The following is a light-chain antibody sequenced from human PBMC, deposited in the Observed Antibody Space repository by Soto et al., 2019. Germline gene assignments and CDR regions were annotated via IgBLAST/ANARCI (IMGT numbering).Light chain of an antibody. CDR2: DVN. J-gene: IGLJ1*01. CDR3: TSYAGGNNV. CDR1: STDVGGYDY. Sequence: QSARTQPPSESGSPGHSVTISCTGTSTDVGGYDYVSWYQQHPGKVPKLMIYDVNKRPSGVPDRFSGSKSGNTASLTVSGLQPEDEADYYCTSYAGGNNVFGTGTKVTVL. V-gene: IGLV2-8*01.